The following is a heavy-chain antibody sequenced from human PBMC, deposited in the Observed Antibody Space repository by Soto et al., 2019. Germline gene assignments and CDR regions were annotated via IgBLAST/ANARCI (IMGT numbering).Heavy chain of an antibody. V-gene: IGHV3-7*01. D-gene: IGHD6-6*01. CDR2: IKQDGSEK. CDR1: GFTFSSYW. J-gene: IGHJ4*02. CDR3: ARDLYSSSSTSFDY. Sequence: EVQLVESGGGLVQPGGSLRLSCAASGFTFSSYWMSWVHQAPGKGLEWVANIKQDGSEKYYVDSVKGRFTISRDNAKNSLYLQMNSLRAEDTAVYYCARDLYSSSSTSFDYWGQGTLVTVSS.